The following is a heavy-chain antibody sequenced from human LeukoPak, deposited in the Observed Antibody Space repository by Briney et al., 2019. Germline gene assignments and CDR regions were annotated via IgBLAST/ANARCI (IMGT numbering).Heavy chain of an antibody. J-gene: IGHJ6*02. Sequence: SETLSLTCTVSGGSISSYYWSWIRQPPGKGLEWIGYIYYSESTNYNPSLKSRVTISVDTSKNQFSLKLSSVTAADTAVYYCARHLQYYYDSSGYPYYYYYGMDVWGQGTTVTVSS. V-gene: IGHV4-59*08. D-gene: IGHD3-22*01. CDR1: GGSISSYY. CDR3: ARHLQYYYDSSGYPYYYYYGMDV. CDR2: IYYSEST.